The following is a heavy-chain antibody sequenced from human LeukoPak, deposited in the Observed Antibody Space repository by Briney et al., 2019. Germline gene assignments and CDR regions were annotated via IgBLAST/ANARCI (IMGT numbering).Heavy chain of an antibody. CDR3: ARDGQLVRDYYYYYMDV. CDR2: IIPIFGTA. J-gene: IGHJ6*03. V-gene: IGHV1-69*06. CDR1: GGTFSSYA. Sequence: SVKVSCKASGGTFSSYAISWVRQAPGQGLEWMGGIIPIFGTANYAQEFQGRVTITADKSTSTAYMELSSLRSEDTAVYYCARDGQLVRDYYYYYMDVWGKGTTVTISS. D-gene: IGHD6-6*01.